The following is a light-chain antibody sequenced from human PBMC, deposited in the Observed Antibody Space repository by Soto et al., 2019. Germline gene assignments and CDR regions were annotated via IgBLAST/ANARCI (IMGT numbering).Light chain of an antibody. Sequence: EIVLTQSPGTLSLSPGERATLSCRASQSVSSSYLAWYQQKPGQAPRLIISGASSRATDIPDRFSGSGSGTDFTLTISRLEPEDFAVYYWQQYGNSLSITFGQGTRLEIK. V-gene: IGKV3-20*01. CDR2: GAS. J-gene: IGKJ5*01. CDR3: QQYGNSLSIT. CDR1: QSVSSSY.